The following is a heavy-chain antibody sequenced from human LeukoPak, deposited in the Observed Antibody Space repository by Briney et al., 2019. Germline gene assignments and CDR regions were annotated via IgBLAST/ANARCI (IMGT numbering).Heavy chain of an antibody. D-gene: IGHD3-22*01. CDR2: INPVGGVT. J-gene: IGHJ4*02. V-gene: IGHV1-46*01. CDR3: ARLWSYYDNSGFFEDY. Sequence: ASVKISCKASGYIFTNYYLYWVRQAPGQGLEWMGVINPVGGVTTYALRFQGRVTMTRDTSTSTFDMELSSLKSEDTAVYYCARLWSYYDNSGFFEDYWGQGTLVTVSS. CDR1: GYIFTNYY.